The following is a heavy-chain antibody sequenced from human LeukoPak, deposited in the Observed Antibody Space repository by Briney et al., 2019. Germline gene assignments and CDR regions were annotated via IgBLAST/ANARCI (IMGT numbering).Heavy chain of an antibody. V-gene: IGHV4-38-2*02. Sequence: PSETLSLPCAVSGYSITSGYYWGWIRQPPGKGLEWIGSIYHSGSTYYNPSLKSRVTISVDTSKNQFSLKLSSVTAADTAVYYCVRDLYSSGWFNFDYWGQGTLVTVSS. CDR3: VRDLYSSGWFNFDY. CDR1: GYSITSGYY. D-gene: IGHD6-19*01. CDR2: IYHSGST. J-gene: IGHJ4*02.